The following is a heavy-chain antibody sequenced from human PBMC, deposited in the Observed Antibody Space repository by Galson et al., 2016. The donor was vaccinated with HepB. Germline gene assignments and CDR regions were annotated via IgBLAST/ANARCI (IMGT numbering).Heavy chain of an antibody. CDR2: IYPGDSDT. Sequence: QSGAEVKKPGESPEISCKGSGYSLTSYWIGWVRQVPGKGLEWMGIIYPGDSDTRYSPSLQGQVTISADKSISTAYLQWSSLKASATAIYYFARHYGKADSSGTYYEGFDYWGQGTLVTVSS. CDR3: ARHYGKADSSGTYYEGFDY. V-gene: IGHV5-51*01. CDR1: GYSLTSYW. J-gene: IGHJ4*02. D-gene: IGHD3-10*01.